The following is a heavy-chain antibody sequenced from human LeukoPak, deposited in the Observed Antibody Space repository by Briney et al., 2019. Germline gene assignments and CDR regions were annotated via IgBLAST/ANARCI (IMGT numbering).Heavy chain of an antibody. CDR3: ASTGGYGSGTYDYYYFGMDV. J-gene: IGHJ6*02. CDR2: ITSSSRII. Sequence: GGSLRLSCAASGFTFSSYEMNWVRQAPGKGLEWVAYITSSSRIIYYADSVKGRFTISRDNTKNSLYLQMNSLRAEDTAVYYCASTGGYGSGTYDYYYFGMDVWGQGTTVTVSS. V-gene: IGHV3-48*03. D-gene: IGHD3-10*01. CDR1: GFTFSSYE.